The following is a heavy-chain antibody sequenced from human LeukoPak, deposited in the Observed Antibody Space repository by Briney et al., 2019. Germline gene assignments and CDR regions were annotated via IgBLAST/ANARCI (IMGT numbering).Heavy chain of an antibody. CDR1: GFTFSSYA. D-gene: IGHD3-22*01. CDR3: ARDGGAMIVVVMFDY. Sequence: GGSLRLSCAASGFTFSSYAMHWVRQAPGKGLEWVAVISYDGSNKYYADSVKGRFTISRDNSKNTLYLQMNSLRAEDTAVYYCARDGGAMIVVVMFDYWGQGTLVTVSS. CDR2: ISYDGSNK. J-gene: IGHJ4*02. V-gene: IGHV3-30-3*01.